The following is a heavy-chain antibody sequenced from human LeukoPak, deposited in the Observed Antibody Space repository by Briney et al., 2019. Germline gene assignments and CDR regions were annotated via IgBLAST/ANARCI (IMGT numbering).Heavy chain of an antibody. Sequence: SETLSLTCAVSNYSLSSGYYWGWIPQPPGRGLEWIGSFYHAVTTYYNPSLKSRVSISVDTSKNQFSLKVTSVTAADTAIYYCARGGYNFDSSGYHVKYPFHVWGQGTMVTVSS. V-gene: IGHV4-38-2*01. CDR3: ARGGYNFDSSGYHVKYPFHV. D-gene: IGHD3-22*01. J-gene: IGHJ3*01. CDR1: NYSLSSGYY. CDR2: FYHAVTT.